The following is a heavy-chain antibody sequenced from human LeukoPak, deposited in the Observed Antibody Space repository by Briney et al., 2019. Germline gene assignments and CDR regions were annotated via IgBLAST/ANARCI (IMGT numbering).Heavy chain of an antibody. J-gene: IGHJ6*03. CDR3: TYTTVFSYMDV. CDR1: GGSISSYY. Sequence: SETLSLTCTVSGGSISSYYWSWIRQPPGKGLEWIGYIYASGSTNYNPSLKSRVTISVDTSKNQFSLKLSSVTAADTAVYYCTYTTVFSYMDVWGKGTTVTVSS. CDR2: IYASGST. D-gene: IGHD1-14*01. V-gene: IGHV4-59*01.